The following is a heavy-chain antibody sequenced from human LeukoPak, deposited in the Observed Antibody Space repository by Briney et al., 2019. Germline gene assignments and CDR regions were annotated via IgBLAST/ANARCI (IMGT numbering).Heavy chain of an antibody. V-gene: IGHV2-5*02. J-gene: IGHJ5*02. D-gene: IGHD6-13*01. Sequence: SGPTLVKPTQTLTLTCTFSGFSLSTSGVGVGSIRQPPGKALEWLALIYWDDDKRYSPSLKSRLTITKDTSKNQVVLTMTNMDPVDTATYYCAHTRYSSSNGGNWFDPWGQGTLVTVSS. CDR3: AHTRYSSSNGGNWFDP. CDR2: IYWDDDK. CDR1: GFSLSTSGVG.